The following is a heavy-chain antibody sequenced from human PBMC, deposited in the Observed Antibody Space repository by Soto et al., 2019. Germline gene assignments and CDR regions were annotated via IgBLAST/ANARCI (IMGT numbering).Heavy chain of an antibody. D-gene: IGHD5-12*01. Sequence: SETLSLTCTVSGGSISSSSYYWGWIRQPPGKGLEWIGSIYYSGSTYYNPSLKSRVTISVDTSKNQFSLKLSSVTAADTAVYYCARQGYHAIVDAFDIWGQGTMVTVSS. J-gene: IGHJ3*02. V-gene: IGHV4-39*01. CDR1: GGSISSSSYY. CDR3: ARQGYHAIVDAFDI. CDR2: IYYSGST.